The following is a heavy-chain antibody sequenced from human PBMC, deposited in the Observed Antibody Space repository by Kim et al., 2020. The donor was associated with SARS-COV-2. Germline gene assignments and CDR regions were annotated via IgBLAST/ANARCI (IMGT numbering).Heavy chain of an antibody. V-gene: IGHV1-18*04. Sequence: ASVKVSCKTSGYTFANYGISWVRQAPGQELDWMGWISPYNGNTNLAHTVQGRVTLPTDTSTNTAYMDLSSLRSDDTAVYFCPRAPRGSHIVVVSASRDGFFDLWGQGTLVTVSS. CDR1: GYTFANYG. CDR2: ISPYNGNT. D-gene: IGHD2-21*01. CDR3: PRAPRGSHIVVVSASRDGFFDL. J-gene: IGHJ4*01.